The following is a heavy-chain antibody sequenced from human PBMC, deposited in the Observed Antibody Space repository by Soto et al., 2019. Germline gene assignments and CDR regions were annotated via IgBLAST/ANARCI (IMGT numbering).Heavy chain of an antibody. CDR1: GYTFTSYG. CDR2: ISAYNGNT. CDR3: ARVSGDYGGYTGNYYYYYGMDV. D-gene: IGHD4-17*01. J-gene: IGHJ6*02. V-gene: IGHV1-18*01. Sequence: GASVKVSCKASGYTFTSYGISWVRQAPGQGLEWMGWISAYNGNTNYAQKLQGRVTMTTDTSTSTAYMELRSLRSDDTAVYYCARVSGDYGGYTGNYYYYYGMDVWGQGTTVTVSS.